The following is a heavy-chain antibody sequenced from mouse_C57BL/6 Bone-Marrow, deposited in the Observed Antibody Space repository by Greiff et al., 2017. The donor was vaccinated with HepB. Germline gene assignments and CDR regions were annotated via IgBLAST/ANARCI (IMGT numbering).Heavy chain of an antibody. D-gene: IGHD2-1*01. CDR1: GYTFTSYG. V-gene: IGHV1-81*01. J-gene: IGHJ4*01. Sequence: QVQLQQSGAELARPGASVKLSCKASGYTFTSYGISWVKQRTGQGLEWIGDIYPRSGNTYYNEKFKGKATLTADKSSSTAYMELRSLTSEDSAVYFCARRDYGNHYYAMDYWGQGTSVTVSS. CDR2: IYPRSGNT. CDR3: ARRDYGNHYYAMDY.